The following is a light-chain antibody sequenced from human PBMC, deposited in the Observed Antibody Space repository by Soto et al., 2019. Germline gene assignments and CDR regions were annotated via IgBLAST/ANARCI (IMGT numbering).Light chain of an antibody. CDR2: DAS. CDR1: QSINIY. CDR3: QQRYTWPLT. Sequence: EIVLTQSPATLSLSPGERATLSCWASQSINIYLAWYQQKPGQAPRLLIDDASNRATGIPARFSGSGAGTDFTLTISSLVPEDFAVYYCQQRYTWPLTFGGGTKVEL. V-gene: IGKV3-11*01. J-gene: IGKJ4*01.